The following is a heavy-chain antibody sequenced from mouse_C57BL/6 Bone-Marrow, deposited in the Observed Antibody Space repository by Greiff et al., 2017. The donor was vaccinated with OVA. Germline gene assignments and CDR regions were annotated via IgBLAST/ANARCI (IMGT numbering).Heavy chain of an antibody. J-gene: IGHJ4*01. CDR1: GYSFTDYN. D-gene: IGHD1-1*01. CDR3: ARGCYYYGSSYNYAMDY. Sequence: EVKLVESGPELVKPGASVKISCKASGYSFTDYNMNWVKQSNGKSLEWIGVINPNYGTTSYNQKFKGKATLTVDQSSSTAYMQLNSLTSEDSAVYYCARGCYYYGSSYNYAMDYWGQGTSVTVSS. V-gene: IGHV1-39*01. CDR2: INPNYGTT.